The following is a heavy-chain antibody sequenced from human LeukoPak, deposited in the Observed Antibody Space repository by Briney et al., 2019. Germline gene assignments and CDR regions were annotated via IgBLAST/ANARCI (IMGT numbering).Heavy chain of an antibody. CDR2: ISSTGSTI. CDR3: ARMNYDFWSGYYPYFDF. D-gene: IGHD3-3*01. Sequence: PGGSLRLSCAASGFTLSDYYMNWIRQTPGKELEWLSYISSTGSTIYYADSVRGRFTISRDNAKNSLYLQMNSLRAEDTGVYYCARMNYDFWSGYYPYFDFWGQGNLVTVSS. V-gene: IGHV3-11*04. J-gene: IGHJ4*02. CDR1: GFTLSDYY.